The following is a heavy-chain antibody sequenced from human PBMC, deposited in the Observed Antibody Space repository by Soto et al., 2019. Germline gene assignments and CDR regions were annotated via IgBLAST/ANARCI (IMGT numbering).Heavy chain of an antibody. CDR1: GFTFSSYE. J-gene: IGHJ6*02. CDR2: ISSSGSTI. V-gene: IGHV3-48*03. CDR3: ARDSLRWGRYYDFWSGYYLPSLDYGMDV. Sequence: HPGGSLRLSCAASGFTFSSYEMNWVRQAPGKGLEWVSYISSSGSTIYYADSVKGRFTISRDNAKNSLYLQMNSLRAEDTAVYYCARDSLRWGRYYDFWSGYYLPSLDYGMDVWGQGTTVTVSS. D-gene: IGHD3-3*01.